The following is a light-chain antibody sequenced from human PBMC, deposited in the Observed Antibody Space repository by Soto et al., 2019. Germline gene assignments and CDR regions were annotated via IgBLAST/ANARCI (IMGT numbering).Light chain of an antibody. Sequence: EIVLTQSPGTLSSSPGERATLSCRASQSVSSSYLAWYQQKPGQAPRLIIYGASSRATGIPNMFSGSGSGTVFTLTISRLEPEDFAVYYCQQYGSSPRTFGQGTKVEIK. CDR1: QSVSSSY. CDR2: GAS. V-gene: IGKV3-20*01. J-gene: IGKJ1*01. CDR3: QQYGSSPRT.